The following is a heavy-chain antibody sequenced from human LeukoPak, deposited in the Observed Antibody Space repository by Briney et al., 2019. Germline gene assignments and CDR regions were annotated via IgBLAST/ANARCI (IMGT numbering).Heavy chain of an antibody. D-gene: IGHD3-16*01. CDR3: TKGSFGGGLSFDY. Sequence: PGRSLRLSCAASGFTFKNYAMHWVRQVPGKGLDWVSGISYNSGSIGYADSVKGRFTISRDNAKNSLYLQMNSLRPEDTALYYCTKGSFGGGLSFDYWGQGTLVTVSS. J-gene: IGHJ4*02. CDR2: ISYNSGSI. V-gene: IGHV3-9*01. CDR1: GFTFKNYA.